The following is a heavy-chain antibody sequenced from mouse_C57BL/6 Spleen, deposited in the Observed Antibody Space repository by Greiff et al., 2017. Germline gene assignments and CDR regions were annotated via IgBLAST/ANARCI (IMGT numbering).Heavy chain of an antibody. CDR1: GYTFTSYW. CDR3: ARAYYSNFYYAMDY. J-gene: IGHJ4*01. D-gene: IGHD2-5*01. Sequence: VQLQQPGAELVRPGSSVKLSCKASGYTFTSYWMHWVKQRPIQGLEWIGNIDPSDSETHYNQKFKDKATLTVDKSSSTAYMQLSSLTSEDSAVYYCARAYYSNFYYAMDYWGQGTSVTVSS. CDR2: IDPSDSET. V-gene: IGHV1-52*01.